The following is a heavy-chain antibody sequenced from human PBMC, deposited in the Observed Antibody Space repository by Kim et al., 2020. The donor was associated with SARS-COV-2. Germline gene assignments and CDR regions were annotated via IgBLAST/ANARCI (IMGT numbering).Heavy chain of an antibody. CDR3: ARRCDSPTIAAVDAFDI. D-gene: IGHD6-13*01. Sequence: GGSLRLSCAASGFTFSSYGMHWVRQAPGKGLEWVAVIWYDGSNKYYADSVKGRFTISRDNSKNTLYLQMNSLRAEDTAVYYCARRCDSPTIAAVDAFDIWGQGTMVTVSS. CDR1: GFTFSSYG. J-gene: IGHJ3*02. CDR2: IWYDGSNK. V-gene: IGHV3-33*01.